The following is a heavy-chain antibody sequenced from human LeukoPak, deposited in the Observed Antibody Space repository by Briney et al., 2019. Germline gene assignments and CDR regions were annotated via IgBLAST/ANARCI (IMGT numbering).Heavy chain of an antibody. J-gene: IGHJ6*02. D-gene: IGHD3-3*01. CDR1: GGTFSSYA. CDR3: ARDNVLRFLGDQTTHYYYYGMDV. CDR2: IIPIFGTA. Sequence: ASVKASCKASGGTFSSYAISWVRQAPGQGLEWMGGIIPIFGTANYAQKFQGRVTITADESTSTAYMELSSLRSEDTAVYYCARDNVLRFLGDQTTHYYYYGMDVWGQGTTVTVSS. V-gene: IGHV1-69*13.